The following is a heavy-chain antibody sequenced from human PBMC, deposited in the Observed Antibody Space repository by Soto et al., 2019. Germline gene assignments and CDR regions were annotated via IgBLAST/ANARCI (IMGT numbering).Heavy chain of an antibody. V-gene: IGHV4-39*01. J-gene: IGHJ4*02. D-gene: IGHD6-13*01. Sequence: QLQLQESGPGLVKPSETLSLTCTVSGGSISSSSYYWGWIRLPPGKGLEWSGNIYYSGSTYYNPSLKSRVTISVDTSKNQFSLRLSSVTAADTAVYYCGRRQSSTFFDYWGQGTLVNVSS. CDR3: GRRQSSTFFDY. CDR1: GGSISSSSYY. CDR2: IYYSGST.